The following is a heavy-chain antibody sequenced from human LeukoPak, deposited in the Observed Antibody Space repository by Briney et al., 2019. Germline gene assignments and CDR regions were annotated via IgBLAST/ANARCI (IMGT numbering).Heavy chain of an antibody. CDR3: AREFKEDPLSGRGMDV. Sequence: GASVKVSCKASGYTFTSYDINWVRQATGQGLEWMGWINPNSGGTNYAQKFQGWVTMTRDTSISTAYMELSRLRSDDTAVYYCAREFKEDPLSGRGMDVWGQGTTVTVSS. CDR1: GYTFTSYD. V-gene: IGHV1-2*04. D-gene: IGHD3-3*01. CDR2: INPNSGGT. J-gene: IGHJ6*02.